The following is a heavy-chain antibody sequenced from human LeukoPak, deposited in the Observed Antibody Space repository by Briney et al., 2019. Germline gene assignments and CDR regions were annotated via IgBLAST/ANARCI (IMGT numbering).Heavy chain of an antibody. CDR3: ARGTSGWYGRDDAFDI. V-gene: IGHV1-18*01. CDR1: RYTFTSYG. D-gene: IGHD6-19*01. J-gene: IGHJ3*02. Sequence: ASVKVSCKASRYTFTSYGISWVRQAPGQGLEWMGWISAYNGNTNYAQKLQGRVTMTTDTSTSTAYMELRSLRSDDTAVYYCARGTSGWYGRDDAFDIWGQGTMVTVSS. CDR2: ISAYNGNT.